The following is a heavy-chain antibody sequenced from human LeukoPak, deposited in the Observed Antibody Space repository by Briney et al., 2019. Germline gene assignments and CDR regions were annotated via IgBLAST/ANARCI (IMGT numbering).Heavy chain of an antibody. V-gene: IGHV4-30-4*01. CDR1: GGSISSGDYY. D-gene: IGHD3-9*01. CDR3: ARGELDILTGNNWFDP. Sequence: SQTLSLTCTVSGGSISSGDYYWSWIRQPPGKGLEWIGYIYYNGSTYYNPSLKSRVTISVDTSKNQFSLRLSSVTAADTAVYYCARGELDILTGNNWFDPWGQGTLVTVSS. J-gene: IGHJ5*02. CDR2: IYYNGST.